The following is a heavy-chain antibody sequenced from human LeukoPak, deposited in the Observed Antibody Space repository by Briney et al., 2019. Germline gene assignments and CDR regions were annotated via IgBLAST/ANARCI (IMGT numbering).Heavy chain of an antibody. CDR1: GFTVSSSY. V-gene: IGHV3-53*01. D-gene: IGHD1-26*01. CDR3: ARDRVGDTDY. CDR2: IYSGGST. Sequence: GGSLRLSCAASGFTVSSSYMSWVRQAPGKGLEWVSVIYSGGSTYYADSVKGRFTISRDNSKNTLYLQMNSLRAEDTAVYYCARDRVGDTDYWGQGTLVTVSS. J-gene: IGHJ4*02.